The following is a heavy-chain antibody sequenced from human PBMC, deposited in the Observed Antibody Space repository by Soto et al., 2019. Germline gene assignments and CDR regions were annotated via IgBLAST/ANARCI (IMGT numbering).Heavy chain of an antibody. CDR2: INPNSGGT. V-gene: IGHV1-2*04. CDR1: GYTFTGYY. CDR3: ARSGFNRHDYGGGRPVQGMDV. Sequence: GASVKVSCKASGYTFTGYYMHWVRQAPGQGLEWTGWINPNSGGTNYAQKFQGWVTMTRDTSISTAYMELSRLRSDDTAVYYCARSGFNRHDYGGGRPVQGMDVWGQGTTVTVSS. J-gene: IGHJ6*02. D-gene: IGHD4-17*01.